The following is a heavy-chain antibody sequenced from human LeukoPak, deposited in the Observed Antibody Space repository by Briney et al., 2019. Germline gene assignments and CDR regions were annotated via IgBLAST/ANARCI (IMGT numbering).Heavy chain of an antibody. D-gene: IGHD3-22*01. CDR1: GFTFSSYG. V-gene: IGHV3-30*02. Sequence: GGSLRLSCAASGFTFSSYGMHWVRQAPGKGLEWVAFIRYDGSNKYYADSVKGRFTISRDNSKNTLYVQMNSLRAEDTAVYYCAKGYDSSGFYLDYWGQGTLVTVSS. J-gene: IGHJ4*02. CDR2: IRYDGSNK. CDR3: AKGYDSSGFYLDY.